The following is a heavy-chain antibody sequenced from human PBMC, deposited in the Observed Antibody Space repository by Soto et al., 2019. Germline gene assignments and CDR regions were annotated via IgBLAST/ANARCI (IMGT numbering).Heavy chain of an antibody. CDR1: GFTFSSYS. D-gene: IGHD5-12*01. Sequence: GGSLRLSCAASGFTFSSYSMNWVRQAPGKGLEWVSYISSSSSTIYYADSVKGRFTISRDNAKNSLDLQRNSLRAEDTAVYYCARADSGYAHGYYYYGMDVWGQGTTVTVSS. J-gene: IGHJ6*02. CDR2: ISSSSSTI. V-gene: IGHV3-48*01. CDR3: ARADSGYAHGYYYYGMDV.